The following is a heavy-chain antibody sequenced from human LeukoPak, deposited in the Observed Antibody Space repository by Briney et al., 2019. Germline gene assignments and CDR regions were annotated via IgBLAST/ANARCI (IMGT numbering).Heavy chain of an antibody. Sequence: SETLSLTCTVSGGSISSYYWSWIRQPPGKGLEWIGYIYYSGSTNYNPSLKSRVTISVDTSKNQFSLKLSSVTAADTAVYYSARDGDYVWGSYRNDAFDIWGQGTMVTVSS. D-gene: IGHD3-16*02. V-gene: IGHV4-59*01. CDR2: IYYSGST. J-gene: IGHJ3*02. CDR1: GGSISSYY. CDR3: ARDGDYVWGSYRNDAFDI.